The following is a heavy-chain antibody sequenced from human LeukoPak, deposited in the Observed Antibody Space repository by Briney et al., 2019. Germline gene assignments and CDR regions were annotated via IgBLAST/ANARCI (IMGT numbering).Heavy chain of an antibody. V-gene: IGHV5-51*01. CDR1: GYSSTSYW. J-gene: IGHJ4*02. D-gene: IGHD6-13*01. Sequence: GESLKISCRGAGYSSTSYWIGWVRQMPGKGLEWMGFINPGDSDTRYNPSFQGQVIISADKSINTAYLQWSSLKASDTAMYYCARLPRSSSWFDYFDYWGQGTLVTVSS. CDR2: INPGDSDT. CDR3: ARLPRSSSWFDYFDY.